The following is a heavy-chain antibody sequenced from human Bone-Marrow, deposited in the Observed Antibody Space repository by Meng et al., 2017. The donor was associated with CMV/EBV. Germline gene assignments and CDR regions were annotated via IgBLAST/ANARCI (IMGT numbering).Heavy chain of an antibody. J-gene: IGHJ5*02. D-gene: IGHD3-10*01. CDR2: INPNSGNA. CDR1: GYTLSGYY. V-gene: IGHV1-8*02. CDR3: VRLAVRGVISP. Sequence: ASVKVSCKASGYTLSGYYMHWVRQAPGQGLEWMGWINPNSGNAGYAQKFQGRVTMTRDTSISTAYMELTSLTSEDTAVYFCVRLAVRGVISPWGQGPLVTVSS.